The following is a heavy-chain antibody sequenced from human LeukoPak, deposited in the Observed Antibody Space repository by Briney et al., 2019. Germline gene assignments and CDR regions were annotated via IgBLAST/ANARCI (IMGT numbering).Heavy chain of an antibody. J-gene: IGHJ5*02. Sequence: PSETLSLTCSVSGGSISNDYWSWVRQPPGKELEWIGYIHYSGGTNYKPSLRSRVTISVDTSKSQFSLILSSVTPADTAVYYCARHPSLRYCSRGICWFDSWGQGTPVTVSS. CDR2: IHYSGGT. CDR1: GGSISNDY. CDR3: ARHPSLRYCSRGICWFDS. V-gene: IGHV4-59*08. D-gene: IGHD2-15*01.